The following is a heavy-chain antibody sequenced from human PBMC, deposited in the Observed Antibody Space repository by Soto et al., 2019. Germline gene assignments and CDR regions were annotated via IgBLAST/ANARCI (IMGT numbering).Heavy chain of an antibody. D-gene: IGHD6-13*01. J-gene: IGHJ3*02. V-gene: IGHV3-30-3*01. CDR3: ARDPGFETAAGDAFDI. Sequence: QGQLVESGGGVVQPGRSLRLSCGGSGFIFKHYAMHWVRQAPGRGLEWLSVITYDGDNKYYAGSVKGRFSTSRDNSKNTLSLQLNNMRPEDTAVYYCARDPGFETAAGDAFDIWGQGTMVTVS. CDR2: ITYDGDNK. CDR1: GFIFKHYA.